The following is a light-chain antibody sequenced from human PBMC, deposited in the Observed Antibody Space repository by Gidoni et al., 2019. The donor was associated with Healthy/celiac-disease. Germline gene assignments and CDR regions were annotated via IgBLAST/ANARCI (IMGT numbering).Light chain of an antibody. CDR2: KDS. Sequence: SYELTQPPSVSVSPGQPARITCSGDALPKQYAYWYQQKPGQAPVLVIYKDSERPSGIPERFSGSSSGTTVTLTISGVQAEDEADYYCQSADSSGFYVFGTGTKVTVL. CDR1: ALPKQY. V-gene: IGLV3-25*03. J-gene: IGLJ1*01. CDR3: QSADSSGFYV.